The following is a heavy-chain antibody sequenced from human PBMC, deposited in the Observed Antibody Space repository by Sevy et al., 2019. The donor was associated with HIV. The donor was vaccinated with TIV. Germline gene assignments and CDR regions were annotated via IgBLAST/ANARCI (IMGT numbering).Heavy chain of an antibody. CDR1: DVSMSGSSYD. Sequence: SETLSLTCTVSDVSMSGSSYDWGWLRQPPGKGLEWIASIFFSGSTYYNPSLKGRITISVDTSKSQFSLKLSSVTAADTALYYCARQGGLVDRAFDYWGQGTLVTVSS. CDR3: ARQGGLVDRAFDY. D-gene: IGHD3-10*01. J-gene: IGHJ4*02. CDR2: IFFSGST. V-gene: IGHV4-39*01.